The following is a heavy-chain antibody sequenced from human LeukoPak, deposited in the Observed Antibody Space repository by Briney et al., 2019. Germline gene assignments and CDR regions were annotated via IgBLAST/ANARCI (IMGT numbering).Heavy chain of an antibody. CDR2: ISGSSSYI. J-gene: IGHJ4*02. CDR1: GFTFDDYG. V-gene: IGHV3-21*01. D-gene: IGHD2-15*01. Sequence: GGSLRLSCAASGFTFDDYGMSWVRQAPGKGLEWVSSISGSSSYIYYADSVKGRFTVSRDNAKNSLYLQMNSLRAEDTAVYYCARDSEAYCSGGSCSMFDYWGQGTLVTVSS. CDR3: ARDSEAYCSGGSCSMFDY.